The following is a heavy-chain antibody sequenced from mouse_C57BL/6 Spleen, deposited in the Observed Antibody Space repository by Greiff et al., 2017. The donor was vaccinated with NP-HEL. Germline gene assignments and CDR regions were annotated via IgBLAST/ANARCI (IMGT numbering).Heavy chain of an antibody. D-gene: IGHD2-4*01. CDR3: ARMGYDYDGDY. V-gene: IGHV3-6*01. Sequence: EVQLQESGPGLVKPSQSLSLTCSVTGYSITSGYYWNWIRQFPGNKLEWMGYISYDGSNNYNPSLKNRISITRDTSKNQFFLKLNSVTTEDTATYYCARMGYDYDGDYWGQGTTLTVSS. J-gene: IGHJ2*01. CDR1: GYSITSGYY. CDR2: ISYDGSN.